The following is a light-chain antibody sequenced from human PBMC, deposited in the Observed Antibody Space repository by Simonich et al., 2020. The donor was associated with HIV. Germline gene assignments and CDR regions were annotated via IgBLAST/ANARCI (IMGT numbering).Light chain of an antibody. CDR3: QQYYSTPLT. CDR1: QNILYSSNNRHY. Sequence: DIVMTQSPDSLAVSLGEWATSNCKSSQNILYSSNNRHYLASYQQKPGQPPKLLIHWASTRESGVPDRFSGSGSGTDFTLTISSLQAEDVAVYYCQQYYSTPLTFGGGTKVEI. V-gene: IGKV4-1*01. CDR2: WAS. J-gene: IGKJ4*01.